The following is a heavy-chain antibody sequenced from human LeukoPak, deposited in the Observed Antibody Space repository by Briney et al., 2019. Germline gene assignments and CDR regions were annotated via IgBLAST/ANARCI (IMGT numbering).Heavy chain of an antibody. CDR1: GGSISSYY. D-gene: IGHD4-17*01. Sequence: SETLSLTCTVSGGSISSYYWSWIRQPPGKGLEWIGYIYYSGSTNYNPSLKSRVTISVDTSKNQFSLKLSSVTAADTAVYYCAREYHGDYVWKNWFDPWGQGTLVTVSS. CDR3: AREYHGDYVWKNWFDP. CDR2: IYYSGST. J-gene: IGHJ5*02. V-gene: IGHV4-59*01.